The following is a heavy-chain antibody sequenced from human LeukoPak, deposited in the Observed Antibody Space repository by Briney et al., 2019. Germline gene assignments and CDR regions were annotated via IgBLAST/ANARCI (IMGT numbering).Heavy chain of an antibody. V-gene: IGHV4-61*08. CDR2: IYYSGST. CDR3: ASSRARIVGASRGFDY. J-gene: IGHJ4*02. CDR1: GGSISSGDYY. D-gene: IGHD1-26*01. Sequence: SETLSLTCTVSGGSISSGDYYWSWIRQPPGKGLEWIGYIYYSGSTNYNPSLKSRVTISVDTSKNQFSLKLSSVTAADTAVYYCASSRARIVGASRGFDYWGQGTLVTVSS.